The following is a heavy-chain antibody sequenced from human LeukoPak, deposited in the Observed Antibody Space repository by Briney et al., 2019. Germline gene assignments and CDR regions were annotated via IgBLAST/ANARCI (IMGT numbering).Heavy chain of an antibody. D-gene: IGHD3-22*01. CDR2: ISSSSSYI. J-gene: IGHJ4*02. CDR1: GFTFSSYS. V-gene: IGHV3-21*01. CDR3: ARDSNNYYDSSGYYATPLDY. Sequence: SGGSLRLSCAASGFTFSSYSMNWVRQAPGQGLEWVSSISSSSSYIYYADSVKGRFTISRDNAKNSLYLQMNSLRAEDTAVYYCARDSNNYYDSSGYYATPLDYWGQGTLVTVSS.